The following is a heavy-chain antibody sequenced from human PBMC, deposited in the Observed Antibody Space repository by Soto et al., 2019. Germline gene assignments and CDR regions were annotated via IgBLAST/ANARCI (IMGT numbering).Heavy chain of an antibody. D-gene: IGHD6-13*01. CDR1: GGSFSGYY. CDR2: ITRSGST. V-gene: IGHV4-34*01. CDR3: VRALAAVQE. Sequence: QVQLQQWGAGLLKPSETLSLTCAVYGGSFSGYYWSWIRQPPGKGLEWIGEITRSGSTNYNPSLRSRVTISVDTSKQQFSLGLTSVTAADTAVYFCVRALAAVQEWGQGTLGTVSS. J-gene: IGHJ4*02.